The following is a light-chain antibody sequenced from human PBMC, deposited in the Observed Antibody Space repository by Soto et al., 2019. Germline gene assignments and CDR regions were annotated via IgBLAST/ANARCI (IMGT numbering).Light chain of an antibody. Sequence: EIVMTQSPATLSVSPGERATLSCRASQSVSSNLAWYQQKSGQAPRLLMYGASTRATGIPARFSGGGSGTEFTLTISSLQSEDFAVYYCQQYNNWPRTFGQGTKVEI. CDR3: QQYNNWPRT. V-gene: IGKV3D-15*01. J-gene: IGKJ1*01. CDR2: GAS. CDR1: QSVSSN.